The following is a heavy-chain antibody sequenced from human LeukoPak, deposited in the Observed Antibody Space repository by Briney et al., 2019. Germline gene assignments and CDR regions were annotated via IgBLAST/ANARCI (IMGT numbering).Heavy chain of an antibody. V-gene: IGHV1-69*13. CDR1: GGTFSSYA. CDR2: IIPIFGTA. Sequence: SVKVSCKASGGTFSSYAISWVRQAPGQGLEWMGGIIPIFGTANYAQKFQGRVTITADESTSTVYMELSSLRSEDTAVYYCARERPYYYDSSGYYWTRSEIDYWGQGTLVTVSS. D-gene: IGHD3-22*01. J-gene: IGHJ4*02. CDR3: ARERPYYYDSSGYYWTRSEIDY.